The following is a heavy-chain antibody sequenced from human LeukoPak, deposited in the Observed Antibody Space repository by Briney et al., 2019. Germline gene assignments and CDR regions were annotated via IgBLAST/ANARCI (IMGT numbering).Heavy chain of an antibody. Sequence: GGSLRLSCAASGFTFSSYEMNWVRQAPGKGLEWVSYISSSGSTIYYADSVKGRFTISRDNAKDSLFLQMNSLRAEDTATYYCARGEFGDYYYFYMDVWGKGTTVTVSS. CDR1: GFTFSSYE. CDR3: ARGEFGDYYYFYMDV. CDR2: ISSSGSTI. D-gene: IGHD2/OR15-2a*01. J-gene: IGHJ6*03. V-gene: IGHV3-48*03.